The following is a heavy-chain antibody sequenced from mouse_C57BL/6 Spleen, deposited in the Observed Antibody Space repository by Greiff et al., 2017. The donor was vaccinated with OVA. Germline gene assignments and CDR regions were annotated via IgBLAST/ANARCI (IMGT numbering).Heavy chain of an antibody. D-gene: IGHD2-5*01. V-gene: IGHV1-64*01. CDR1: GYTFTSYW. CDR3: ARSYYSNYEGTWFAY. CDR2: IHPNSGST. J-gene: IGHJ3*01. Sequence: QVQLKQPGAELVKPGASVKLSCKASGYTFTSYWMHWVKQRPGQGLEWIGMIHPNSGSTNYNEKFKSKATLTVDKSSSTAYMQLSSLTSEDSAVYYGARSYYSNYEGTWFAYWGQGTLVTVSA.